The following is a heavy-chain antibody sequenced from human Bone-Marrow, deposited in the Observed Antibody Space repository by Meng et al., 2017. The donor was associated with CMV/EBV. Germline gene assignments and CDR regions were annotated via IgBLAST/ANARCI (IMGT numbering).Heavy chain of an antibody. V-gene: IGHV1-2*02. CDR2: INPNSGGT. J-gene: IGHJ5*02. CDR3: ARTWRTVRYCSSTSCLTHMNWFDP. CDR1: GYTFTGYY. D-gene: IGHD2-2*01. Sequence: ASVKVSCKASGYTFTGYYMHWVRQAPGQGLEWMGWINPNSGGTNYAQKFQGRVTMTTDTSTSTAYMELRSLRSDDTAVYYCARTWRTVRYCSSTSCLTHMNWFDPWGQGTLVTVSS.